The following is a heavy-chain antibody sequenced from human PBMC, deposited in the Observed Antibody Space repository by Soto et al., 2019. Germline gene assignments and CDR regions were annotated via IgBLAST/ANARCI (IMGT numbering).Heavy chain of an antibody. V-gene: IGHV1-69*12. CDR1: GGTFSSDS. D-gene: IGHD2-15*01. J-gene: IGHJ4*02. CDR3: ARSGGLDRDFNY. Sequence: QVQLVQSGAEVKKPGSSVKVSCKASGGTFSSDSFSWVRQAPGQGLEWMGGIIPMFDTPIYAQKFQDRVTITAGESTSTAYMQLSSLRSGDTAVYYCARSGGLDRDFNYWGQGSLVTLSS. CDR2: IIPMFDTP.